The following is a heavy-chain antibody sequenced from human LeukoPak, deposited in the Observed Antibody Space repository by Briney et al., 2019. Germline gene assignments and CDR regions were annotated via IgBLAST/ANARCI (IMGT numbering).Heavy chain of an antibody. D-gene: IGHD6-13*01. J-gene: IGHJ2*01. Sequence: GGSRRLSFAASGFTFSSYAMHWVRQAPGKGLEWVTVISEDGSNKNYAESVEGSLALARIHSKTMLYLQMNNLGPEDTAVYYCARPGGAGNSHSHWYFDLWGRGTLVTVSS. V-gene: IGHV3-30*09. CDR3: ARPGGAGNSHSHWYFDL. CDR2: ISEDGSNK. CDR1: GFTFSSYA.